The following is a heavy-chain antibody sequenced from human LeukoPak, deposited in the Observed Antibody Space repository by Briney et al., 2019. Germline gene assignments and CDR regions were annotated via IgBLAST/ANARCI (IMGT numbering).Heavy chain of an antibody. J-gene: IGHJ4*02. V-gene: IGHV3-30*03. CDR3: AAQPCSVGRCYLDY. Sequence: GGSLRLSCAASGFTFSSYGMHWVRQAPGKGLEWVAVISYDGSNKYYADSVKGRFTISRDNSKNTLFLQMNSLGADDTAVYYCAAQPCSVGRCYLDYWGQGTLVTVSS. CDR2: ISYDGSNK. CDR1: GFTFSSYG. D-gene: IGHD2-15*01.